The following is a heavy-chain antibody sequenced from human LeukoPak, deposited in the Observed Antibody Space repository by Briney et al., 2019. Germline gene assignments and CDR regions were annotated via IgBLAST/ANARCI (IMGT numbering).Heavy chain of an antibody. J-gene: IGHJ4*02. D-gene: IGHD3-22*01. V-gene: IGHV3-23*01. CDR1: GFTFSSYA. CDR2: ISGSGGST. Sequence: GGSLRLSCAASGFTFSSYAMSWVRQAPGKGLEWVSTISGSGGSTYYADSVRGRFTISRDNSENTLYLQMSGLRAEDTAVYHCAKEVADYYDSSGYYSVFDYWGQGTLVTVSS. CDR3: AKEVADYYDSSGYYSVFDY.